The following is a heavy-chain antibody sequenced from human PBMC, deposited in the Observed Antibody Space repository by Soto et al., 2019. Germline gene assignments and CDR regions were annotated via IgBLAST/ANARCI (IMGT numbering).Heavy chain of an antibody. CDR3: ARAPQLVAPAATGFDS. CDR2: ISASTLTT. CDR1: GFPFSTYS. V-gene: IGHV3-48*02. J-gene: IGHJ4*02. Sequence: EVELVESGGGLVQPGGSLRLSCAASGFPFSTYSMSWVRQAPGKGLEWISYISASTLTTFYADSVKGRFTISRDTAQSSLDLQMTSLRDEDTSVYSCARAPQLVAPAATGFDSWGQGTLVTVSS. D-gene: IGHD2-2*01.